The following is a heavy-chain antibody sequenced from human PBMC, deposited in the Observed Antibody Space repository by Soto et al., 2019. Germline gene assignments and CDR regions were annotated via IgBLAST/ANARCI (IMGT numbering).Heavy chain of an antibody. J-gene: IGHJ4*02. CDR3: TTDPLRVGQWLVQGLFDY. V-gene: IGHV3-15*01. CDR1: GFTFSNAW. CDR2: IKSKTDGGTT. Sequence: GGSLRLSCAASGFTFSNAWMSWVRQAPGKGLEWVGRIKSKTDGGTTDYAAPVKGRFTISRDDSKNTLYLQMNSLKTEDTAVYYCTTDPLRVGQWLVQGLFDYWGQGTLVTVSS. D-gene: IGHD6-19*01.